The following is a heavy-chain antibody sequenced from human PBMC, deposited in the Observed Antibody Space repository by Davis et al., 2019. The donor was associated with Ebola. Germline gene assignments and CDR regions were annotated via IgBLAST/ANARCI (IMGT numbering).Heavy chain of an antibody. D-gene: IGHD1-26*01. J-gene: IGHJ6*02. CDR1: GFTFSSYW. Sequence: PGGSLRLSCAASGFTFSSYWMHWVRQAPGKGLEWVSGISWNSGSIGYADSVKGRFTISRDNAKNSLYLQMNSLRAEDMALYYCAKGPGRYYYYGMDVWGQGTTVTVSS. CDR3: AKGPGRYYYYGMDV. V-gene: IGHV3-9*03. CDR2: ISWNSGSI.